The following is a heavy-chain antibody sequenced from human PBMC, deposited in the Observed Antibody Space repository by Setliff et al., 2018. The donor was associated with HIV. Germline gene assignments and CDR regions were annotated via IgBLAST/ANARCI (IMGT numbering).Heavy chain of an antibody. CDR3: ARAEMATIVAFDI. J-gene: IGHJ3*02. V-gene: IGHV4-59*01. Sequence: PSETLSLTCTVSDDSFSSDYWTWIRQTPGKGLEWIGYIYYSGSTKYNPSLTSRVTISVDTSKNHFSLKLTSVTAADTAVYYCARAEMATIVAFDIWGQGTMVTVSS. D-gene: IGHD5-12*01. CDR1: DDSFSSDY. CDR2: IYYSGST.